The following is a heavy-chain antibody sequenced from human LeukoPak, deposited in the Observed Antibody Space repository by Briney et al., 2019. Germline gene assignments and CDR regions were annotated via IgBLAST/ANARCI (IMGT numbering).Heavy chain of an antibody. Sequence: GGSLRHSRAASGFILSNYVMSWVRQAPRQGREWVSGISGGGGTTYYEDSVKGRFTISRDNFQNTLYLQMNSLRADDTAVYYCAKMDARTTAMRGRVVWGQGPRVSVS. CDR3: AKMDARTTAMRGRVV. CDR2: ISGGGGTT. J-gene: IGHJ6*01. D-gene: IGHD5-18*01. CDR1: GFILSNYV. V-gene: IGHV3-23*01.